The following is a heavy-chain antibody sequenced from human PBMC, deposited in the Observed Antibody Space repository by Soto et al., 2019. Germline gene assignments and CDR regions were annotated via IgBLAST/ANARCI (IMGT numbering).Heavy chain of an antibody. V-gene: IGHV1-3*01. Sequence: QVQLVQSGAEVRKPGASVNISCRASGFTFSDTLINWVRQAPGQSLEWVGWINPDNGNTRSAQTFHSRVTMSRHSSASIAYVEVTDRTSEDTACYYCARDILPGGPLAKVAFDVGVQGTMVIVFS. CDR1: GFTFSDTL. CDR2: INPDNGNT. J-gene: IGHJ3*01. CDR3: ARDILPGGPLAKVAFDV. D-gene: IGHD2-21*02.